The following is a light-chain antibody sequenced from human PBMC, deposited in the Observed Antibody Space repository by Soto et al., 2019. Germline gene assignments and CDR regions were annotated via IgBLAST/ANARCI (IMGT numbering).Light chain of an antibody. V-gene: IGLV1-40*01. Sequence: QSLLAQPPSVSGAPGRRVTISCTGSSSNIGAGYDVHWYQQLPGTAPKLLIYTNSIRPSGVPGRFSGSKSGTSASLAITGLQAEDEADYFCQSYDSSLSGYVVGTGTKVTVL. CDR3: QSYDSSLSGYV. J-gene: IGLJ1*01. CDR1: SSNIGAGYD. CDR2: TNS.